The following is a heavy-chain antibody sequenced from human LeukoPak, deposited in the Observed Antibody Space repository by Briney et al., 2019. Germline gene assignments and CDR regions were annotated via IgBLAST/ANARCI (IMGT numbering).Heavy chain of an antibody. V-gene: IGHV4-39*01. CDR3: ARWYNGSLDY. D-gene: IGHD1-26*01. CDR1: GGAISSGSYY. J-gene: IGHJ4*02. CDR2: IYYNGNT. Sequence: SETLSLTCSVSGGAISSGSYYWGWIRQPPGKGLEWIGSIYYNGNTHYNPSLKSRVSISVDTSKNQFSLKLSSVTAADTAVYYCARWYNGSLDYWGQGTLVTVSS.